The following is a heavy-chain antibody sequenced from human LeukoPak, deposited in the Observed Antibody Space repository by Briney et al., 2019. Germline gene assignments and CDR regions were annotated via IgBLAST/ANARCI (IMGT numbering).Heavy chain of an antibody. CDR2: IYPGDSDT. D-gene: IGHD3-22*01. J-gene: IGHJ3*02. CDR1: GYSFNTYW. CDR3: ARVHNYYESSGYHPQDAFDI. Sequence: GESLKISCKGSGYSFNTYWIGWVRQMPGKGLEWMGIIYPGDSDTKYSPSLQGQVTISADKSISTAYLQWTSLKASDTAMYYCARVHNYYESSGYHPQDAFDIWGQGTLVTVSS. V-gene: IGHV5-51*01.